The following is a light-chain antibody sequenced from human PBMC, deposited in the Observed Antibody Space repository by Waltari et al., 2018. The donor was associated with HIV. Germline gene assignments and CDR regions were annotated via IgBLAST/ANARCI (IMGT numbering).Light chain of an antibody. CDR3: QQYQSYSQT. J-gene: IGKJ2*01. CDR1: QSISSW. Sequence: DIQMTHSPSTLSASVGDRVTITCRASQSISSWLAWYQQKPGKAPKLLIYKASSLERGVPSRFSGSGSGTEFTLTISSLQPDDFATYYCQQYQSYSQTFGQGTKLDIK. V-gene: IGKV1-5*03. CDR2: KAS.